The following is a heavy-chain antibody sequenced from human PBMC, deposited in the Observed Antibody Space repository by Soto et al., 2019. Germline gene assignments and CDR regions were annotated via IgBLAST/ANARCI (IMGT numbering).Heavy chain of an antibody. CDR3: ARDWEDYDILTGYPRRAMDV. CDR1: SGSISSSY. D-gene: IGHD3-9*01. CDR2: IYYSGST. J-gene: IGHJ6*02. V-gene: IGHV4-59*01. Sequence: SGTLSLTCSVRSGSISSSYWSWIRQPPGKGLEWIGYIYYSGSTNYNPSLKSRVTISVDPSKNQFSLKLSSVTAEDNSVYYCARDWEDYDILTGYPRRAMDVWGQGTTVT.